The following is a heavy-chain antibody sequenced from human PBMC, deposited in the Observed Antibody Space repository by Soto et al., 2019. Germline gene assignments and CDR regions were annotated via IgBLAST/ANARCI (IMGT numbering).Heavy chain of an antibody. CDR1: GGSISSYY. J-gene: IGHJ6*02. D-gene: IGHD1-1*01. CDR3: ARVERGGMDV. CDR2: IYYSGST. Sequence: SETLSLTCTVSGGSISSYYWSWIRQPPGKGLEWIGYIYYSGSTNYNPSLKSRVTISVDTSKNQFSLKLSSVTAADTAVYYCARVERGGMDVWGQGTTVTVSS. V-gene: IGHV4-59*01.